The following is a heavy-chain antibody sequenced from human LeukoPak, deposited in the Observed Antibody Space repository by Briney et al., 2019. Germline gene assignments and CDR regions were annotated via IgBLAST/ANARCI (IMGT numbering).Heavy chain of an antibody. D-gene: IGHD1-26*01. CDR2: ISSSGSTI. CDR3: ASSPKWELPYNWFDP. CDR1: GFTFSDYY. J-gene: IGHJ5*02. Sequence: GGSLRLSCAASGFTFSDYYMSWIRQAPGKGLEWVSYISSSGSTIYYADSVKGRFTISRDNAKNSLYLQMNSLRAEDTAVYYCASSPKWELPYNWFDPWGQGTLVTVSS. V-gene: IGHV3-11*04.